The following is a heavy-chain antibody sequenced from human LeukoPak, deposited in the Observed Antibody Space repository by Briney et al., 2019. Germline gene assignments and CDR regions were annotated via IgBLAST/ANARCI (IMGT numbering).Heavy chain of an antibody. CDR1: GGSFSGYY. CDR2: INHSGST. D-gene: IGHD3-3*01. CDR3: ARGLRGPGITIIGVALRGYNWFDP. J-gene: IGHJ5*02. Sequence: SETLSLTCAVYGGSFSGYYWSWIRQPPGKGLEWIGEINHSGSTNYNPSLKSRVTISVDTSKNQFSLKLSSVTAADTAVYYCARGLRGPGITIIGVALRGYNWFDPWGQGTLVTVSS. V-gene: IGHV4-34*01.